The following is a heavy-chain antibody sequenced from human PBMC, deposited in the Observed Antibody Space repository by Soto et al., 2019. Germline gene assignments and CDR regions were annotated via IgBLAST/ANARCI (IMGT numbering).Heavy chain of an antibody. CDR1: GFTISGKKY. CDR2: LYDLDGS. V-gene: IGHV3-53*01. J-gene: IGHJ3*01. CDR3: ATWHDLEHAYVV. Sequence: DVQLVESGGGLIQPGESLRLSCAASGFTISGKKYVAWVRQAPGKGLELVSALYDLDGSFYAASVKGRFTTSSDSSKTTVYLRRNDLRRDGTGVYYCATWHDLEHAYVVWGQGTTVTVSS. D-gene: IGHD1-1*01.